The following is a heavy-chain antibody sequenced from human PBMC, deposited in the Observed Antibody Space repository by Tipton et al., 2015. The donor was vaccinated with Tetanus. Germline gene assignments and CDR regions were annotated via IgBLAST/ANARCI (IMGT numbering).Heavy chain of an antibody. CDR3: AREGIAGSADY. D-gene: IGHD3-10*01. Sequence: SLRLSCAASGFTFSTYTMHWVRRAPGKGLESVSAVSSDGGRTWYADSVKGRFTISRDNSKNTLYLQMGSLRGEDMAVHYCAREGIAGSADYWGQGTLVTVSS. V-gene: IGHV3-64*02. CDR1: GFTFSTYT. CDR2: VSSDGGRT. J-gene: IGHJ4*02.